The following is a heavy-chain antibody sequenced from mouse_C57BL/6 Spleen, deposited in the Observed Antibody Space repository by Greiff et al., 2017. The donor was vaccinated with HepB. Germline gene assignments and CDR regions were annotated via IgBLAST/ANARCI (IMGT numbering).Heavy chain of an antibody. CDR1: GYTFTSYG. V-gene: IGHV1-81*01. D-gene: IGHD2-4*01. CDR2: IYPRSGNT. CDR3: ARGRLRPHYFDY. Sequence: QVQLKESGAELASPGASVKLSCKASGYTFTSYGISWVKQRTGQGLEWIGEIYPRSGNTYYNEKFKGKATLTADKSSSTAYMELRSLTSEDSAVYFCARGRLRPHYFDYWGQGTTLTVSS. J-gene: IGHJ2*01.